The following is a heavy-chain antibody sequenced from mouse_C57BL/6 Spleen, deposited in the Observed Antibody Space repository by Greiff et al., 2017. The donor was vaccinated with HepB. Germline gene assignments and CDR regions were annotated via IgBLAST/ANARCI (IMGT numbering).Heavy chain of an antibody. J-gene: IGHJ3*01. D-gene: IGHD1-1*01. Sequence: DVMLVESGGGLVKPGGSLKLSCAASGFTFSDYGMHWVRQAPEKGLEWVAYISSGSSTIYYADTVKGRFTISRDNAKNTLFLQMTSLRSEDTAMYYCARPRYYGAWFAYWGQGTLVTVSA. CDR2: ISSGSSTI. CDR3: ARPRYYGAWFAY. V-gene: IGHV5-17*01. CDR1: GFTFSDYG.